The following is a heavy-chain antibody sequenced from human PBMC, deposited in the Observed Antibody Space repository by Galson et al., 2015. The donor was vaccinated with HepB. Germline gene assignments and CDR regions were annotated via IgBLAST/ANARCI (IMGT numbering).Heavy chain of an antibody. CDR3: ARDVLYCTNGVCHRFDY. D-gene: IGHD2-8*01. CDR1: GFIFRSYG. Sequence: SLRLSCAASGFIFRSYGMHWVRQAPGKGLEWVALIWNDGSSEYYADSVKGRFTISRDNSKNTLYLQMNNLRAEDTAVYYCARDVLYCTNGVCHRFDYWGQGTLVTVSS. CDR2: IWNDGSSE. J-gene: IGHJ4*02. V-gene: IGHV3-33*01.